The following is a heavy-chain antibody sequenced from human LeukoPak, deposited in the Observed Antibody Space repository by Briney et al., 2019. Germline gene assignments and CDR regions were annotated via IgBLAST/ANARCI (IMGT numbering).Heavy chain of an antibody. J-gene: IGHJ6*03. V-gene: IGHV4-59*01. Sequence: PSETLSLTCTVSGGSISSYYWSWIRQPPGKGLEWIGYIYYSGSTYYNPSLRSRVTISVDTSKNQFSLKLSSVTAADTAVYYCARSSEGRYYYDSSGFSYYYYYMDVWGKGTTVTVSS. CDR3: ARSSEGRYYYDSSGFSYYYYYMDV. D-gene: IGHD3-22*01. CDR2: IYYSGST. CDR1: GGSISSYY.